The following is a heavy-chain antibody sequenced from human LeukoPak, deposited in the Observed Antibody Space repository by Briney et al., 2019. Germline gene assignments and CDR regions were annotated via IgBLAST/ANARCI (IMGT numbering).Heavy chain of an antibody. Sequence: GGSLRLSCAASGFTFSSYAMTWVRQAPGKGLEYVSAISSNGDNTYYADSVKGRFTISRDNSKNTLYLQMSSLRADDTAVYYCVRGTGYWGQGTLVTVSS. CDR2: ISSNGDNT. J-gene: IGHJ4*02. CDR1: GFTFSSYA. V-gene: IGHV3-64D*06. CDR3: VRGTGY.